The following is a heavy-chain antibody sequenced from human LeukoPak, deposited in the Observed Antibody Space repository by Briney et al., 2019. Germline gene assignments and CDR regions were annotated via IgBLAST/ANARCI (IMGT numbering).Heavy chain of an antibody. CDR3: ARVATFYYDSSTYYYDY. Sequence: ASVKVSCKASGYTFTSYYMHWVRQAPGQGLEWMGIINPSGGSTSYAQKFQGRVTMTRDTSTSTVYMELSSLRSEDTAVYYCARVATFYYDSSTYYYDYWGQGALVTVSS. J-gene: IGHJ4*02. CDR2: INPSGGST. D-gene: IGHD3-22*01. V-gene: IGHV1-46*01. CDR1: GYTFTSYY.